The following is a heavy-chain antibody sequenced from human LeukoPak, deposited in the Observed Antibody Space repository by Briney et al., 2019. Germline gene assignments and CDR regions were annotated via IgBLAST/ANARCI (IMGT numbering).Heavy chain of an antibody. V-gene: IGHV1-2*02. CDR2: INPNSGGT. D-gene: IGHD4-17*01. J-gene: IGHJ4*02. CDR3: ARDLGHQGYGDYVLGY. CDR1: GYTFTGYY. Sequence: GASVKVSCKASGYTFTGYYMHWVRQAPGQGLEWMGWINPNSGGTNYAQKFQGRVTMTRDTSISTAYMELRSLRSDDTAVYYCARDLGHQGYGDYVLGYWGQGTLVTVSS.